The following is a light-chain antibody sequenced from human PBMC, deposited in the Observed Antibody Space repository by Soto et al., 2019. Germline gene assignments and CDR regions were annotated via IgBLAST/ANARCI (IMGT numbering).Light chain of an antibody. CDR3: QQYGSSPFT. J-gene: IGKJ3*01. Sequence: EMVLNQSAGTLSLNQGERATLSCRASQSVSSSYLAWYQQKPGQAPRLLIYGASSRATGIPDRFSGSGSGTDFTLTISRPEPEDFAVYYCQQYGSSPFTFGPGTNVDIK. CDR1: QSVSSSY. V-gene: IGKV3-20*01. CDR2: GAS.